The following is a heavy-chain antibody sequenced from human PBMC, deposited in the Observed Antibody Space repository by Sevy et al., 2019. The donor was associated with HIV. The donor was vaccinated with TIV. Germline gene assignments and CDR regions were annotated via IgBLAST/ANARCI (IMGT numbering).Heavy chain of an antibody. V-gene: IGHV1-69*06. Sequence: ASVKVSCKASGGTFSSYAISWVRQAPGQGLEWMGGIIPIFGTENYAQKFQGRVTITADKSTSTAYMELSSLRSEDTAVYYCARSDGYGDYALDYWGQGTLVTVSS. CDR3: ARSDGYGDYALDY. J-gene: IGHJ4*02. CDR2: IIPIFGTE. CDR1: GGTFSSYA. D-gene: IGHD4-17*01.